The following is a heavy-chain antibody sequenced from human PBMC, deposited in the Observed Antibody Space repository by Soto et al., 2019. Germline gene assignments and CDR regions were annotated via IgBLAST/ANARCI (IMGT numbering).Heavy chain of an antibody. V-gene: IGHV1-46*01. D-gene: IGHD1-26*01. J-gene: IGHJ4*02. CDR3: ARVSGRYLPFDY. Sequence: QVHLVQSGAEVKEPGASVNVSCKASGYAFSNYYLHWVRQAPGQGPEWLGIINPGSGATSCAQKFQGRITMTRDTSTSTVYMEMSSLRSDDKAVYYCARVSGRYLPFDYWGQGTLVTVSS. CDR2: INPGSGAT. CDR1: GYAFSNYY.